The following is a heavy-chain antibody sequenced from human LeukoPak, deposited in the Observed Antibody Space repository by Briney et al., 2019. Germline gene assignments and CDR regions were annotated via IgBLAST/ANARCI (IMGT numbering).Heavy chain of an antibody. J-gene: IGHJ4*02. D-gene: IGHD6-6*01. V-gene: IGHV3-48*04. CDR1: GFTFTTYS. Sequence: GSLRLSCAASGFTFTTYSMTWVRQAPGKGLEWLSYISSRSTTIYYADSVKGRFTISRDNAKNSLFLQMNSLRADDTAIYYCARSMAARPSGSCGYWGQGTLVTVSS. CDR2: ISSRSTTI. CDR3: ARSMAARPSGSCGY.